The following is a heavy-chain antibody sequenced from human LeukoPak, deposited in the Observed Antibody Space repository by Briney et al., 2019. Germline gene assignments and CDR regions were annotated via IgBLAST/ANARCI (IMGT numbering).Heavy chain of an antibody. CDR2: IDPKTGGT. V-gene: IGHV1-2*02. CDR3: ARPRAFSYGQMYYFDY. J-gene: IGHJ4*02. CDR1: GYTFTDYY. D-gene: IGHD5-18*01. Sequence: ASVKVSCKASGYTFTDYYIHWVRQAPGQGLEWMGWIDPKTGGTNFAQKFQGRVTMTRDTSITTAYMELSRLRFDDTAVYCCARPRAFSYGQMYYFDYWGQGALVTVSS.